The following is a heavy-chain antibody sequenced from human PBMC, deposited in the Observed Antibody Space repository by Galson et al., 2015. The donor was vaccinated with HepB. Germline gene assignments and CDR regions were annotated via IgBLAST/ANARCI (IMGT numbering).Heavy chain of an antibody. D-gene: IGHD4-17*01. CDR3: ERRMTTVTTNGMDV. V-gene: IGHV3-48*04. Sequence: SLRLSCAASGFTFSSYSMNWVRQAPGKGLEWVSYISSSSSTIYYADSVKGRFTISRDNAKNSLYLQMNSLRAEDTAVYYCERRMTTVTTNGMDVWGQGTTVTVSS. J-gene: IGHJ6*02. CDR2: ISSSSSTI. CDR1: GFTFSSYS.